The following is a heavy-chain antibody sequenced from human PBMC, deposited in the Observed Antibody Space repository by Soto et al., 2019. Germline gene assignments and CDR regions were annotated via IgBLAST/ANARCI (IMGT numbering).Heavy chain of an antibody. CDR3: VKDRTMAAPNDYFDY. V-gene: IGHV3-23*01. CDR2: IGVDGVTT. D-gene: IGHD6-19*01. J-gene: IGHJ4*02. Sequence: GGSLRLSCVASGFTFSNFGMSWVRQAPGQGLQWVSIIGVDGVTTYYADSVRGRFTISRDNSKNTLYLKMNSLRAEDTAIYYCVKDRTMAAPNDYFDYWGQGTLVTVSS. CDR1: GFTFSNFG.